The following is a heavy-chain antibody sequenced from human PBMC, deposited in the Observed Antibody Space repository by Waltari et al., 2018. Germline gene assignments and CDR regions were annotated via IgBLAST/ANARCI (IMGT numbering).Heavy chain of an antibody. J-gene: IGHJ4*02. D-gene: IGHD6-25*01. V-gene: IGHV3-30-3*01. CDR3: ARSRRAAIGADY. CDR1: GFTFSSYA. CDR2: ISYDGSNK. Sequence: QVQLVESGGGVVQPGRSLRLSCAASGFTFSSYAMHWVRQAPGKGLGWVAVISYDGSNKYYADAVKGRFTISRDNSKNTLYLQMNSLRAEDTAVYYCARSRRAAIGADYWGQGTLVTVSS.